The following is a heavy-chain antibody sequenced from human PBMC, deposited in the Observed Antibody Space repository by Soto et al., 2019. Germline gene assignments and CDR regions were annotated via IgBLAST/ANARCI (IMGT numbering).Heavy chain of an antibody. V-gene: IGHV3-23*01. J-gene: IGHJ4*02. CDR3: AKGRLAMVQGARDY. D-gene: IGHD3-10*01. Sequence: GGSLRLSCAASAFTFSNYAMSWVRQAPGKGLEWVSAVSVSGGSTYHADSVKGRFTISRDNSKNTLYLQMNSLRAEDTAVYYCAKGRLAMVQGARDYWGQGTLV. CDR1: AFTFSNYA. CDR2: VSVSGGST.